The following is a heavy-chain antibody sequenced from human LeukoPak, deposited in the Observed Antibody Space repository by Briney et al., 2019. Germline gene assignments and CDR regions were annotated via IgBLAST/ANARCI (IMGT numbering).Heavy chain of an antibody. CDR3: ARDRDTTFLRADY. D-gene: IGHD1-1*01. CDR2: ISSRSSTI. V-gene: IGHV3-48*03. J-gene: IGHJ4*02. Sequence: PGGSLRLSCAASGFTFSNFEMNWVRQAPGKGLEWISYISSRSSTIFYADSVKGRFTISRDNAKNSLYLQMNNLRAEDTAIYYCARDRDTTFLRADYWGEGTLVIVSS. CDR1: GFTFSNFE.